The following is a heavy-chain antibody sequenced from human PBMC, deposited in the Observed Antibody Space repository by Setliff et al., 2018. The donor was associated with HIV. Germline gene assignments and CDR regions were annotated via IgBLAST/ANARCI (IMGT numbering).Heavy chain of an antibody. V-gene: IGHV4-34*01. J-gene: IGHJ4*02. Sequence: PSETLSLTCAVYGGSFSDYYWSWIRQPPGKGLEWIGEIYHSGSTIYNPSLKSRVTISVDTSKNQFSLKLGSVTAADTAVYYCARRPYYFDSWGQGTLVTVSS. D-gene: IGHD6-6*01. CDR3: ARRPYYFDS. CDR1: GGSFSDYY. CDR2: IYHSGST.